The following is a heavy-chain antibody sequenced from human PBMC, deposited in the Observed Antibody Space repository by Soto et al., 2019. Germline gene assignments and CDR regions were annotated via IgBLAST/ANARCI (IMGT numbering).Heavy chain of an antibody. Sequence: CGPTLANPPPTLPLTCTFSGLSLLTSGMCVSWMGQRPRTALEWLALIDWDDDKYYSTSLKTRLTISKDTSKNQVVLTMTNMDPVDTATYYCARSRPNDYPYYYYGMDFWGQGTTVTVSS. CDR2: IDWDDDK. CDR3: ARSRPNDYPYYYYGMDF. V-gene: IGHV2-70*01. J-gene: IGHJ6*02. D-gene: IGHD4-17*01. CDR1: GLSLLTSGMC.